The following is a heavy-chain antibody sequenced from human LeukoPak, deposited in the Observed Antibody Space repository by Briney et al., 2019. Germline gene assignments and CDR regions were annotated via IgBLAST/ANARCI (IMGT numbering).Heavy chain of an antibody. Sequence: PGGSLRLSCVASGFTLSSYWMSWVRQSPGKGLEGVANIDGDGSTEAYVASLKGRFTISRDNAKNSLYLQMNNLRVEDTAVYYCARGGAAFAESVYWGQGTLVTVSS. V-gene: IGHV3-7*01. CDR1: GFTLSSYW. D-gene: IGHD3-3*01. J-gene: IGHJ4*02. CDR3: ARGGAAFAESVY. CDR2: IDGDGSTE.